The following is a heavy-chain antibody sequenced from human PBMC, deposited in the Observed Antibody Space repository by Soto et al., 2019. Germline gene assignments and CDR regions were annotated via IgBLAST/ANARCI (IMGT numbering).Heavy chain of an antibody. Sequence: QVQLQQWGAGLLKPSETLSLTCAVYGGSFSGYYWSWIRQPPGKGLEWIGEINHSGSTNYNPSLKSRVTISVDTSKTQYSLKLSSLTAADTAVYYCARKAARAARPTRCDPWGQGTLVTVSS. CDR3: ARKAARAARPTRCDP. CDR2: INHSGST. V-gene: IGHV4-34*01. J-gene: IGHJ5*02. D-gene: IGHD6-6*01. CDR1: GGSFSGYY.